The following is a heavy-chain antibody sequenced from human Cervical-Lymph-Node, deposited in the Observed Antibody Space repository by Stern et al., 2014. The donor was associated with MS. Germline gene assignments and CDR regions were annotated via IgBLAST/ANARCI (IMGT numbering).Heavy chain of an antibody. V-gene: IGHV4-39*01. D-gene: IGHD3-22*01. CDR3: ARPGYYYDSSGYSYLDP. CDR2: IYYSGST. CDR1: GGSISSSSYY. J-gene: IGHJ5*02. Sequence: QLQLQESGPGLVKPSETLSLTCTVSGGSISSSSYYWGWIRQPPGKGLEWIGSIYYSGSTYSNPSLKSRVPIPVDASKTKFPLKLSSGTAADTAVYYCARPGYYYDSSGYSYLDPWGQGTLVTVSS.